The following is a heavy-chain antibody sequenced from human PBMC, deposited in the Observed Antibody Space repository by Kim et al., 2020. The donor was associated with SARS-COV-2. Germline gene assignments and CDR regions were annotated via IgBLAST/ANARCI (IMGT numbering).Heavy chain of an antibody. CDR1: GGSFSGYY. D-gene: IGHD3-10*01. Sequence: SETLSLTCAVYGGSFSGYYWSWIRQPPGKGLEWIGEINHSGSTNYNPSLKSRVTISVDTSKNQFSLKLSSVTAADTAVYYCAIGRLVYYYGSGSFYFDY. J-gene: IGHJ4*01. CDR3: AIGRLVYYYGSGSFYFDY. V-gene: IGHV4-34*01. CDR2: INHSGST.